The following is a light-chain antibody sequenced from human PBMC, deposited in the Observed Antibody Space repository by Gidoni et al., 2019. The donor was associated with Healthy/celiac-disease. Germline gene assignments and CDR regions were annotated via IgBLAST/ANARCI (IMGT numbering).Light chain of an antibody. Sequence: QSALTQHASVSGSPGQSITISCTGTSSDVGGYNYVSWYQQHPGKAPTLMIYDVSNRPSGVSNRFSGSKSGNTASLTISGLQAEDEADYYCSSYTSSSTVVFGGGTKLTVL. V-gene: IGLV2-14*01. CDR2: DVS. J-gene: IGLJ2*01. CDR3: SSYTSSSTVV. CDR1: SSDVGGYNY.